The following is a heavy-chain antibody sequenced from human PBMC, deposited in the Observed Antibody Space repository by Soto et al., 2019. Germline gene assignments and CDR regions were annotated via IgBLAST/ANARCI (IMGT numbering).Heavy chain of an antibody. CDR3: AREEQQLVYFDY. CDR1: GVSISSGDYY. Sequence: LSPTCTVSGVSISSGDYYWSWIRQPPGKGLEWIGYIYYSGSTYYNPSLKSRVTISVYTSKNQFSLKLSSVTAADTAVYYCAREEQQLVYFDYWGQETLVTVS. D-gene: IGHD6-13*01. CDR2: IYYSGST. V-gene: IGHV4-30-4*01. J-gene: IGHJ4*02.